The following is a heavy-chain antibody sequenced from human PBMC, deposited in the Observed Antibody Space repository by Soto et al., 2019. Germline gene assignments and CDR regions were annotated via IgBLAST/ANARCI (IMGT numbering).Heavy chain of an antibody. CDR2: IYYSGST. V-gene: IGHV4-61*08. Sequence: SETLSLTCTVSGGSISSGGYYWSWIRQHPGKGLEWIGYIYYSGSTNYNPSLKSRVTISVDTSKNQFSLKLSSVTAADTAVYYCARDLSSGWYYYGMDVWGQGTTVTSP. J-gene: IGHJ6*02. D-gene: IGHD6-19*01. CDR3: ARDLSSGWYYYGMDV. CDR1: GGSISSGGYY.